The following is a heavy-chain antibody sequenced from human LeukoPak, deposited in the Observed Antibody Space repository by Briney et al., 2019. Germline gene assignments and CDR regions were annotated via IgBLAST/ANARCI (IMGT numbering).Heavy chain of an antibody. Sequence: SETLSLTCTVSGGSISSYYWTWVRQPPGKGLEWIGYIYFSGTTNYNPSLKSRLTISLDTSKYEFSLKLSSVTAADTAVYYCATGRVYYGSEYWGQGALVTVSS. CDR3: ATGRVYYGSEY. V-gene: IGHV4-59*01. CDR2: IYFSGTT. D-gene: IGHD3-10*01. CDR1: GGSISSYY. J-gene: IGHJ4*02.